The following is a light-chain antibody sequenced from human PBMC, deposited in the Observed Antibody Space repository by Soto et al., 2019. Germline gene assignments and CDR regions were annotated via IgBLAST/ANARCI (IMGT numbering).Light chain of an antibody. Sequence: DIQMTQSPSTLSASIGDRVTITCRASQSISTWLAWYQQKPGRAPNLLIYKTSSLESGVPARFGGSGSGTEFTLTISSLRPDDFAIYYFQQYNSYPVTFGGGTKVQIK. CDR3: QQYNSYPVT. V-gene: IGKV1-5*03. CDR1: QSISTW. J-gene: IGKJ4*01. CDR2: KTS.